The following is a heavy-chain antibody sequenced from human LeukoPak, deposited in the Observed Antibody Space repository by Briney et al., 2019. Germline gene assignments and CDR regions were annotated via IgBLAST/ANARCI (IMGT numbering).Heavy chain of an antibody. V-gene: IGHV4-61*01. D-gene: IGHD2-21*02. CDR1: GGSVSSGSYY. J-gene: IGHJ4*02. CDR2: IYYSGST. Sequence: SETLSLTCTVSGGSVSSGSYYWSWIRQPPGKGLEWIGYIYYSGSTDYNPSLKGRVTISLDTSKNQFSLKLTSVTAADTAVYYCARTSVVTAMPFDYWGQGTLVTVSS. CDR3: ARTSVVTAMPFDY.